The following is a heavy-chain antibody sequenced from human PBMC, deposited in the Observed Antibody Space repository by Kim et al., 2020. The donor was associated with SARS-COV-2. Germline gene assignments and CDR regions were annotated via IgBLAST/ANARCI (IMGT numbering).Heavy chain of an antibody. D-gene: IGHD3-10*01. CDR1: GGSFSGYY. CDR3: ARVPRYYYGSGSYSYYYYYGMDV. CDR2: INHSGST. J-gene: IGHJ6*02. V-gene: IGHV4-34*01. Sequence: SETLSLTCAVYGGSFSGYYWSWIRQPPGKGLEWIGEINHSGSTNYNPSLKSRVTISVDTSKNQFSLKLSSVTAADTAVYYCARVPRYYYGSGSYSYYYYYGMDVWGQGTTVTVSS.